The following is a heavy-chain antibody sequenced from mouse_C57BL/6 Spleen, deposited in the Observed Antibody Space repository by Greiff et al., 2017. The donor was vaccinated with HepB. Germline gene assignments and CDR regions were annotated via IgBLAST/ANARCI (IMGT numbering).Heavy chain of an antibody. CDR3: ARGYHGGYFDV. Sequence: QVQLQQSGPGLVQPSQSLSITCTVSGFSLTSYGVHWVRQSPGKGLEWLGVIWSGGSTDYNAAFISRLSISKDNSKSQVFFKMNSLQADDTAIYYCARGYHGGYFDVWGTGTTVTVSS. V-gene: IGHV2-2*01. J-gene: IGHJ1*03. CDR1: GFSLTSYG. D-gene: IGHD2-14*01. CDR2: IWSGGST.